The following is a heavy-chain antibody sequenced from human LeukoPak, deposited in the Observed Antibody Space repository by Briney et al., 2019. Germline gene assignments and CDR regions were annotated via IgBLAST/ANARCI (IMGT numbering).Heavy chain of an antibody. J-gene: IGHJ4*02. CDR2: IYSGRST. V-gene: IGHV3-66*01. D-gene: IGHD3-10*01. CDR3: AGDLISGSGSLGY. Sequence: GGSLRVSCAASGFTVSSNYMSWVRQAPGKGLEWVSIIYSGRSTNYADSVKGRFTISRDNSKNTLYLQMNSLRAEDTAVYYCAGDLISGSGSLGYWGQGTLVTVSS. CDR1: GFTVSSNY.